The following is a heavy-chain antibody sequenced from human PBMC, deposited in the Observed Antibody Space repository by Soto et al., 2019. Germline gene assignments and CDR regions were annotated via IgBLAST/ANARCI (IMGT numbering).Heavy chain of an antibody. CDR3: ARGLYTMVRGVIITSDYYYMDV. D-gene: IGHD3-10*01. CDR2: INHSGST. CDR1: GGSFSGYY. V-gene: IGHV4-34*01. J-gene: IGHJ6*03. Sequence: QVQLQQWGAGLLKPSETLSLTCAVYGGSFSGYYWSWIRQPPGKGLEWIGEINHSGSTNYNPSLKSRVTISVDTSKNQFSLKLSSVTAVDTAVYYCARGLYTMVRGVIITSDYYYMDVWGKGTTVTVSS.